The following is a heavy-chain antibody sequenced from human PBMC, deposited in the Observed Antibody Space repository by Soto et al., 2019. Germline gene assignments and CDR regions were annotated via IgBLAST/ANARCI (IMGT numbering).Heavy chain of an antibody. D-gene: IGHD3-10*01. CDR3: ASMGYHYGSGSYPLDY. Sequence: WTWIRQPPGKGLEWIGFMYNSGSTHYNPPLKSRVTISLDTSKNQFSLNLRSVTAADTAVYYCASMGYHYGSGSYPLDYWGQGTLVTVSS. J-gene: IGHJ4*02. V-gene: IGHV4-59*08. CDR2: MYNSGST.